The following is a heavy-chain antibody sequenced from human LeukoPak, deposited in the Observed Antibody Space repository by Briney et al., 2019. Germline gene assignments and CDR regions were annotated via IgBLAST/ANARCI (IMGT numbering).Heavy chain of an antibody. J-gene: IGHJ4*02. V-gene: IGHV3-23*01. D-gene: IGHD3-10*01. Sequence: GGSLRLSCAASGFTVSSNYAMTWVRPAPGKGLEWVSVISDTGDSTYYADSVKGRFTISRDNSKNTFYLQMNSLRADDTAVYYCTKNLFTGMGYYFDYWGQGTLVPVSS. CDR2: ISDTGDST. CDR3: TKNLFTGMGYYFDY. CDR1: GFTVSSNYA.